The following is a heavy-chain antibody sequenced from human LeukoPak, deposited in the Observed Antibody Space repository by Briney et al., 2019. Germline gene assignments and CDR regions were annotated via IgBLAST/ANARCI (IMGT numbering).Heavy chain of an antibody. CDR1: GYSISSGYY. J-gene: IGHJ4*02. Sequence: SETLSLTCTVSGYSISSGYYWGWIRQPPGQGLEWIGSIYHSGSTYYNPSLKSRVTISVDTSKNQFSLKLSSVTAADTAVYYCARVVPGARQNHYFDYWGQGTLVTVSS. D-gene: IGHD2-2*01. CDR3: ARVVPGARQNHYFDY. CDR2: IYHSGST. V-gene: IGHV4-38-2*02.